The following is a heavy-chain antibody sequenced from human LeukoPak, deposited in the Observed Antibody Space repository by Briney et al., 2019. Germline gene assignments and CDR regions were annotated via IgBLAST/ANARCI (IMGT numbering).Heavy chain of an antibody. CDR3: ARDVAAAETNWFDP. V-gene: IGHV1-2*02. Sequence: GASVKVSFKASGYTFTGYYMHWVRPAPGQGLEWMGWINPNSGGTNYAQKFQGRVTMTRDTSISTAYMELSRLRSDDTAVYYCARDVAAAETNWFDPWGQGTLVTISS. J-gene: IGHJ5*02. CDR1: GYTFTGYY. CDR2: INPNSGGT. D-gene: IGHD6-13*01.